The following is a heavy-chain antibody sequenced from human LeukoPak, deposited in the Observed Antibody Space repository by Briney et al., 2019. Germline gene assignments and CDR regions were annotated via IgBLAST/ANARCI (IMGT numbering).Heavy chain of an antibody. D-gene: IGHD4-23*01. Sequence: GGSLRLSCAASGFTFSSYEMNWVRQAPGKGLEWVSYISSSGSGSTKYYADSVKGRFTISRDNAKNSLYLQMNGLRAEDTAVYYCARVRVPVYGGNLVDYWGQGTLVTVSS. CDR1: GFTFSSYE. J-gene: IGHJ4*02. CDR2: ISSSGSGSTK. CDR3: ARVRVPVYGGNLVDY. V-gene: IGHV3-48*03.